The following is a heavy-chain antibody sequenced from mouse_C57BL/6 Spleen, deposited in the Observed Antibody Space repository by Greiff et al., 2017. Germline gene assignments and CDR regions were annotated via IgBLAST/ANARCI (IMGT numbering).Heavy chain of an antibody. V-gene: IGHV1-22*01. D-gene: IGHD5-1*01. CDR1: GYTFTDYN. CDR3: ARERTYGLYAMDY. J-gene: IGHJ4*01. CDR2: INPNNGGT. Sequence: EVQLQQSGPELVKPGASVKMSCKASGYTFTDYNMHWVKQSHGKSLEWIGYINPNNGGTSYNQKFKCKATLTVNKSSSTAYMELRSLTSEDSAVYYCARERTYGLYAMDYWGQGTSVTVSS.